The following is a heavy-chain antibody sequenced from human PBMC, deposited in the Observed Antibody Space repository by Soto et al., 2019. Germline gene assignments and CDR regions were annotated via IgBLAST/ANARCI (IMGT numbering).Heavy chain of an antibody. CDR1: GFTFSSYG. J-gene: IGHJ6*02. V-gene: IGHV3-30*18. Sequence: GGSLRLSCAASGFTFSSYGMHWVRQAPGKGLEWVAVISYDGSNKYYADSVKGRFTISRDNSKNTLYLQMNSLRAEDTAVYYSAKDPGIAARLAYYYGMDVWGQGTTVTVSS. D-gene: IGHD6-6*01. CDR2: ISYDGSNK. CDR3: AKDPGIAARLAYYYGMDV.